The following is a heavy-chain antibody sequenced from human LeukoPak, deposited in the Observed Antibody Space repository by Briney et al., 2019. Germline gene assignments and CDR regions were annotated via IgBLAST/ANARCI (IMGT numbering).Heavy chain of an antibody. CDR1: GFSVSSNC. CDR2: SFSGGST. J-gene: IGHJ4*02. Sequence: ARSLTLSCAASGFSVSSNCMTWVWLAPAPGLDLDSVSFSGGSTYYAGSVKGRFTISRDNSKNTLYLQMNSLMAEDTAVYYCARASPGSLGEYYFDYWGQGTLVTVSS. CDR3: ARASPGSLGEYYFDY. D-gene: IGHD3-16*01. V-gene: IGHV3-53*01.